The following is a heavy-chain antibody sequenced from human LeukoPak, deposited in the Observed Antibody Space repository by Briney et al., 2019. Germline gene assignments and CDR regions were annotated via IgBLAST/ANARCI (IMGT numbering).Heavy chain of an antibody. CDR1: GGSTSSSSYY. V-gene: IGHV4-39*01. D-gene: IGHD6-19*01. CDR3: ARHHRQWLPPNWFDP. J-gene: IGHJ5*02. Sequence: SETLSLTCTVSGGSTSSSSYYWGWIRHPPGKGLEWIGSIYYSGNTYYNPSLKSRVTIFVDTSKNQFSLKLSSVTAADTAVYYCARHHRQWLPPNWFDPWGQGTLVTVSS. CDR2: IYYSGNT.